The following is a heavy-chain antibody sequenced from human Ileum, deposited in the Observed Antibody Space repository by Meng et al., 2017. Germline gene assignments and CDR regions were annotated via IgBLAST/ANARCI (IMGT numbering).Heavy chain of an antibody. D-gene: IGHD5-12*01. CDR1: GYTFTDYG. J-gene: IGHJ5*02. V-gene: IGHV1-18*01. CDR3: AKDSVATATQFDA. Sequence: QVRLVQSGAEVKKPGASVTVTCKASGYTFTDYGISWVRQAPGQRLQLLGWVSGYSGQSHYAQRVQDRVAMTTDTSTNTAYMELRSLRSDDTAVYYCAKDSVATATQFDAWGQGTLVTVSS. CDR2: VSGYSGQS.